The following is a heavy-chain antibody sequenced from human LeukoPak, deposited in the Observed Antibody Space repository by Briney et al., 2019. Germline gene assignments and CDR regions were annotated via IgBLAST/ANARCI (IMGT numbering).Heavy chain of an antibody. D-gene: IGHD2-21*02. J-gene: IGHJ4*02. CDR2: IIPIFGTA. CDR3: ARDLLAYCGGDCYSGFDY. CDR1: GGTFSSYA. V-gene: IGHV1-69*13. Sequence: SVKVSCKASGGTFSSYAISWVRQAPGQGLEWMGGIIPIFGTANYAQKFQGRVTITADESTSTAYMEQSSLRSEDTAVYYCARDLLAYCGGDCYSGFDYWGQGTLVTVSS.